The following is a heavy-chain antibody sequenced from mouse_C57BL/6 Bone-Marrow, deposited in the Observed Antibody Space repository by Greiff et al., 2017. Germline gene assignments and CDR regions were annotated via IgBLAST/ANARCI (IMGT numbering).Heavy chain of an antibody. Sequence: SGAELVRPGASVTLSCKASGYTFTDYEMHWVKQTPVHGLEWIGAIDPETCGTAYNQKFKGKAILTADKSSSTAHMELRSLTAEDSAVYYCTRRPDWDGGFAYWGQGTLVTVSA. J-gene: IGHJ3*01. CDR2: IDPETCGT. CDR1: GYTFTDYE. V-gene: IGHV1-15*01. CDR3: TRRPDWDGGFAY. D-gene: IGHD4-1*01.